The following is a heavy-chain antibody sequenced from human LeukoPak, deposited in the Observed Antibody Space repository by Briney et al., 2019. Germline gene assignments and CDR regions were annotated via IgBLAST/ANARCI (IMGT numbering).Heavy chain of an antibody. J-gene: IGHJ5*02. CDR2: INPKRGAT. CDR3: ARDAATSGTSWFDP. D-gene: IGHD6-13*01. Sequence: ASVKVSCKASGYTFTDYYIHWVRQAPGQGLEWMGWINPKRGATKYAQKLQGRVTMTRDTAISTAYMELSSLTSDDTAVYSCARDAATSGTSWFDPWGQGTLVTVSS. CDR1: GYTFTDYY. V-gene: IGHV1-2*02.